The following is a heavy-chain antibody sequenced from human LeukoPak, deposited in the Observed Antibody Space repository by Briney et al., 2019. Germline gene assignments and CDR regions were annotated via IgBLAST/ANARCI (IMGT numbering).Heavy chain of an antibody. Sequence: PSETLSLTCTVSGGSISSSSYCWGWIRQPPGKGLEWIGSIYYSGSTYYNPSLKSRVTISVDTSKNQFSLKLSSVTAADTAVYYCARHEAYCGGDCYSGFGAFDIWGQGTMVTVSS. V-gene: IGHV4-39*01. CDR3: ARHEAYCGGDCYSGFGAFDI. D-gene: IGHD2-21*01. CDR1: GGSISSSSYC. CDR2: IYYSGST. J-gene: IGHJ3*02.